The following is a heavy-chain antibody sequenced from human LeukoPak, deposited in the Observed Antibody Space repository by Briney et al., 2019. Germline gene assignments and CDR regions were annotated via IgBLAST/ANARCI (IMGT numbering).Heavy chain of an antibody. V-gene: IGHV4-61*02. CDR3: ARDSGSYYLDY. CDR2: IYTSGCT. D-gene: IGHD1-26*01. Sequence: PSQTLSLTCTVSGGSISSGSCYWGWIRQPGGKGLEWIGRIYTSGCTNYNPYLKSRFTISVDTSKNQFSLKLSSVTAADTAVYYCARDSGSYYLDYWGQGTLVTVSS. CDR1: GGSISSGSCY. J-gene: IGHJ4*02.